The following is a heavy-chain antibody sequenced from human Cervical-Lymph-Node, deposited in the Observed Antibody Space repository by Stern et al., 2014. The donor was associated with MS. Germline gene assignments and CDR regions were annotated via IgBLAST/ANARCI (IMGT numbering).Heavy chain of an antibody. V-gene: IGHV4-39*01. CDR3: ARSFPHYDILAGNRDINFDS. Sequence: QVQLQESGPGLVKPSETLSLTCTVSGDSITSSSYYWGWIRQPPGKGLEWIGTIYYSGSTYYNPSLKSRVTMSVDTSKNQFSLTLTSVTAADTAVYYCARSFPHYDILAGNRDINFDSWGQGTLVTVSS. CDR2: IYYSGST. CDR1: GDSITSSSYY. D-gene: IGHD3-9*01. J-gene: IGHJ4*02.